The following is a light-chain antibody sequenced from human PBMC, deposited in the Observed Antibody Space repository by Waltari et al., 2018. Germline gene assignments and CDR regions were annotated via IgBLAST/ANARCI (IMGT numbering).Light chain of an antibody. CDR2: KAS. V-gene: IGKV1-5*03. CDR1: ESISSN. J-gene: IGKJ2*03. CDR3: QQYNSYFS. Sequence: DIQMTQSPSTLSASVGDRVLITCRASESISSNLAWYQQKPGKAPKLLIYKASSLESGVPSRFSGSGSGTEFTLTISSLQPDDFAIYYCQQYNSYFSFGPGTNIEI.